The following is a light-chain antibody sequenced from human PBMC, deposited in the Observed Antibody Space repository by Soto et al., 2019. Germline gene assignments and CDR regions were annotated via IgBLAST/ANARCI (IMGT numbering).Light chain of an antibody. CDR3: QQRRSWPPTIT. Sequence: DIVLTQSPATLSLSPLEIATLSFRAIHSVSTYLAWYQQRPGQAPRLLIYDASYRATDIPPRFSGSGSGTDFTLTISSLEPEDFAVYYCQQRRSWPPTITFGQGTKVDI. CDR2: DAS. J-gene: IGKJ1*01. V-gene: IGKV3-11*01. CDR1: HSVSTY.